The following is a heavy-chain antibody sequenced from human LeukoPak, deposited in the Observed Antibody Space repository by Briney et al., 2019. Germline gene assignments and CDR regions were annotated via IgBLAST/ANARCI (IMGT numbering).Heavy chain of an antibody. J-gene: IGHJ3*02. CDR3: ATLTGGDDAFDI. D-gene: IGHD4-23*01. V-gene: IGHV4-59*01. CDR2: IFYTGST. Sequence: TSETLSPTCTVSGGSISSYYWSWIRQPPGKGLEWIGYIFYTGSTNYNPSLKSRVTISVLTSKNRFSLKLSSVTAADTAVYYCATLTGGDDAFDIWGQGTMVTVPS. CDR1: GGSISSYY.